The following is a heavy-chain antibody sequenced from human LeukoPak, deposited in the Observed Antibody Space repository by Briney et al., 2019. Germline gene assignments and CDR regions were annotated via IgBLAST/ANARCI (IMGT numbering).Heavy chain of an antibody. CDR3: AKDRMVRGVVYYYGMDV. CDR2: ISGSGGST. CDR1: GFTFSSYA. J-gene: IGHJ6*02. D-gene: IGHD3-10*01. Sequence: GGSLRLSCAASGFTFSSYAMSWVRQAPGKGLEWVSAISGSGGSTYYADSVKGRFTISRDNSKNTLYLQMNSLRAEDTAVYYCAKDRMVRGVVYYYGMDVWGQGTTVTVSS. V-gene: IGHV3-23*01.